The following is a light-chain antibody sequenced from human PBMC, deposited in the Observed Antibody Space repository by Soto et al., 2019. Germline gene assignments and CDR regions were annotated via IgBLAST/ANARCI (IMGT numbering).Light chain of an antibody. V-gene: IGLV2-11*01. J-gene: IGLJ1*01. CDR3: CSYAGDYTFV. CDR2: DVQ. Sequence: QSVLTQPRSVSGSPGQSVTISCTGTSSDVGGYNYVSWYQQHPGKAPRVMIYDVQPRPSGVPDRFSGSKSGNTASLTISELQAEDEADYYCCSYAGDYTFVFGTGTKLTVL. CDR1: SSDVGGYNY.